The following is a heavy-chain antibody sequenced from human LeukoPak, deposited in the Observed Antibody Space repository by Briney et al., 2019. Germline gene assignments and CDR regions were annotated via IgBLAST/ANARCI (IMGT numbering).Heavy chain of an antibody. Sequence: GGSLRLPCAASGFTFSSYNMNWVRQAPGKGLEWVSDISSSGSTIYFADSVKGRFTISRDNAKKTLDLQMNSLRAEDTAVYFCARDNGRNGFDIWGQGTMVTVSS. CDR3: ARDNGRNGFDI. J-gene: IGHJ3*02. V-gene: IGHV3-48*01. CDR2: ISSSGSTI. CDR1: GFTFSSYN.